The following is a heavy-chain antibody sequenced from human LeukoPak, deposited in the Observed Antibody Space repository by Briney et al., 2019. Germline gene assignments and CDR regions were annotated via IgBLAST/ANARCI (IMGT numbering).Heavy chain of an antibody. D-gene: IGHD6-19*01. V-gene: IGHV4-39*01. Sequence: PSETLSLTCTVSGGSISSSSYYWGWIRQPPGKGLEWIGSIYYSGSTYYNPSLKSRVTISVDTSKNQFSLKLSSVTAADTAVYYYARTVAGKFDYWGQGTLVTVSS. CDR3: ARTVAGKFDY. CDR1: GGSISSSSYY. CDR2: IYYSGST. J-gene: IGHJ4*02.